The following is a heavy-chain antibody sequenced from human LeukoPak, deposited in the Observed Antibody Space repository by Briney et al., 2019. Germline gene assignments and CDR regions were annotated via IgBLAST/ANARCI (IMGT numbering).Heavy chain of an antibody. CDR3: ARDQHYYGTSGYYYYFDS. CDR2: IKQDGSEK. J-gene: IGHJ4*02. Sequence: GGSLRLSCAASGFTSSSYWMSWVRQAPGEGLEWVANIKQDGSEKYYVDSVKGRFTISRDNAKNSLYLQMNSLRAEDTAVYSCARDQHYYGTSGYYYYFDSWGQGTLVTVSS. D-gene: IGHD3-22*01. CDR1: GFTSSSYW. V-gene: IGHV3-7*03.